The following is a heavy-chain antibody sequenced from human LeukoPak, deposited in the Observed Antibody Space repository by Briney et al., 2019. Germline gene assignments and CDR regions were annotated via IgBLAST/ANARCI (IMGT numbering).Heavy chain of an antibody. CDR1: GGSISSGGYY. V-gene: IGHV4-31*03. J-gene: IGHJ4*02. CDR2: IYYSGST. Sequence: SQTLSLTCTVSGGSISSGGYYWSWIRQHPGKGLEWIGYIYYSGSTYYNPSLKSRVTISVDTSKNQLSLKLSSVTAADTAVYYCARLDSSGYYVDYWGQGTLVTVSS. D-gene: IGHD3-22*01. CDR3: ARLDSSGYYVDY.